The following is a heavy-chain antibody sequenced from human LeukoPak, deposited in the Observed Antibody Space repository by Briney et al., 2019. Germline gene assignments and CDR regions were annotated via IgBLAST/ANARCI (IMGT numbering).Heavy chain of an antibody. J-gene: IGHJ4*02. CDR3: ARDSSNPTFDY. Sequence: GGSLSLSCEASGFSFGTYNMNWVRQAPGKGLEWISSITSDSRYRYYADSVKGRFTISRDNAKNSLYLQMNSLRAEDTAVYYCARDSSNPTFDYWGQGTLVTVSS. CDR2: ITSDSRYR. CDR1: GFSFGTYN. V-gene: IGHV3-21*01.